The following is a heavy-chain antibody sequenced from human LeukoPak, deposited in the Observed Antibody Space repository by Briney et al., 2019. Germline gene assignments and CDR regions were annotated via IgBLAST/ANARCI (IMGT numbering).Heavy chain of an antibody. Sequence: PSETLSLTCAVYGGSFSGSNWSWIRQPPGKGLEWIGEIYNSGSTIYNPSLKSRVTISVDTSKNQFSLNLISVTAADTAVYYCVRAYDDWGQGTLVTASS. V-gene: IGHV4-34*01. CDR3: VRAYDD. J-gene: IGHJ4*02. CDR1: GGSFSGSN. CDR2: IYNSGST.